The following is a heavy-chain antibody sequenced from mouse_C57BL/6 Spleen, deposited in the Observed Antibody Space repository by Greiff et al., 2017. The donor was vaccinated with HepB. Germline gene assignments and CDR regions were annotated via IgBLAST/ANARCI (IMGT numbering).Heavy chain of an antibody. Sequence: VQLQESGAELAKPGASVKLSCKASGYTFTSYWMHWVKQRPGQGLEWIGYINPSSGYTKYNQKFKDKATLTADKSSRTAYMQLSSLTYEDSAVYYCARHDSWFAYWGQGTLVTVSA. J-gene: IGHJ3*01. D-gene: IGHD2-4*01. CDR1: GYTFTSYW. CDR3: ARHDSWFAY. CDR2: INPSSGYT. V-gene: IGHV1-7*01.